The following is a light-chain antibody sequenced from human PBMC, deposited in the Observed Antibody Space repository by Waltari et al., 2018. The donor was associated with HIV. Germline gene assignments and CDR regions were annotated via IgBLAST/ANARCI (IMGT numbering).Light chain of an antibody. CDR2: GIK. CDR3: AAWYDSLNGWL. V-gene: IGLV1-44*01. Sequence: VLTQRPSPSGTPGRGVTISCSARRSNIGRKTVSWYQQLPGRAPKLFIYGIKQRPSGGPDGFPGDKCGTSATLAISGIQSEDEADYYCAAWYDSLNGWLFGGGSRRPVL. J-gene: IGLJ3*02. CDR1: RSNIGRKT.